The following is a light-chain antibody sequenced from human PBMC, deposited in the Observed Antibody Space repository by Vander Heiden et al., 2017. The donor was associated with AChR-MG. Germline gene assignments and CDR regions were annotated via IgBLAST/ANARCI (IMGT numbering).Light chain of an antibody. V-gene: IGLV4-69*01. CDR2: VNNGGSH. J-gene: IGLJ2*01. Sequence: QLVLTQSPSASASLGASVKLTCTLSRGHSTYAIAGHQVQPEKGTRYLMRVNNGGSHTKGGEIPARVSASGSGAERYLTSSSLQSEDEADYYCQTWNTGKVVFGGGTRLTVL. CDR3: QTWNTGKVV. CDR1: RGHSTYA.